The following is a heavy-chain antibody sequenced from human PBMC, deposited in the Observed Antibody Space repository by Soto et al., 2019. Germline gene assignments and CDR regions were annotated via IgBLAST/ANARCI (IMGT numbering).Heavy chain of an antibody. V-gene: IGHV3-23*01. D-gene: IGHD6-6*01. Sequence: EVQVLESGGGLAQPGGSLRLSCATSGFTFSSNGMSWVRQAPGKGLDWVSGISGSGRNTYYADSVKGRFTISRDNSNNTLILQMNSLTAQDTAVYYCAKNGLSSSPSPIDSWGQGTLVTVSS. J-gene: IGHJ4*02. CDR3: AKNGLSSSPSPIDS. CDR1: GFTFSSNG. CDR2: ISGSGRNT.